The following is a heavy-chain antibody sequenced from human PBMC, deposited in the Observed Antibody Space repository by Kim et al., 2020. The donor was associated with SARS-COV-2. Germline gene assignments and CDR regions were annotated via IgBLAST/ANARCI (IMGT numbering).Heavy chain of an antibody. D-gene: IGHD3-3*02. CDR2: KNP. CDR3: ARDRDSILET. V-gene: IGHV3-30*01. Sequence: KNPYYADAVGGRFTISRDNSKNTVFLQVDSLTVEDTGVYFCARDRDSILETWGQGTLVTVSS. J-gene: IGHJ5*02.